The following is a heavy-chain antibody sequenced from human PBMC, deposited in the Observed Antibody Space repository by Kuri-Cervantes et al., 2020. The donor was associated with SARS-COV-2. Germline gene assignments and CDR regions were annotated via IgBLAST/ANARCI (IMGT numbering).Heavy chain of an antibody. CDR2: LKSKSDGGTP. V-gene: IGHV3-15*01. CDR1: GFTFSSYG. CDR3: TTDRAITVRPLFDS. D-gene: IGHD6-6*01. J-gene: IGHJ4*02. Sequence: GGSLRLSCAASGFTFSSYGMHWVRQAPGRGLEWVGRLKSKSDGGTPDYAAPVKGRFTISGDESKNTLNLQMNSLKTEDTALYYCTTDRAITVRPLFDSWGQGTLVTVSS.